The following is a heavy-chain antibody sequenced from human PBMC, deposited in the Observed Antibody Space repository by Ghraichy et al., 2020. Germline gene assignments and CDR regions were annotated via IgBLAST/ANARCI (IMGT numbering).Heavy chain of an antibody. CDR1: GYSFSSYT. CDR3: ARARGSEYYYDSSGYHNFDS. Sequence: ASVKVSCKASGYSFSSYTIHWVRQAPGQRLEWLGWINAGNGDTKYSQKFQGRVFMTRDTSATTAYMELNSLRSEDMAEYFCARARGSEYYYDSSGYHNFDSWGQGTLVTVSS. D-gene: IGHD3-22*01. J-gene: IGHJ4*02. CDR2: INAGNGDT. V-gene: IGHV1-3*01.